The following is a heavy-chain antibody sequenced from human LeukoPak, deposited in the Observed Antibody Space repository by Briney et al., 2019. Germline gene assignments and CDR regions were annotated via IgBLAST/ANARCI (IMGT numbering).Heavy chain of an antibody. J-gene: IGHJ6*03. V-gene: IGHV1-8*01. CDR2: MNPNSGNT. CDR3: ARRVTMVRGVTYYMDV. CDR1: GYTFTRSV. Sequence: ASVKVSCKASGYTFTRSVINWVRQATGQGLEWMGWMNPNSGNTGYAQKFQGRVTMTRNTSLRTAYIALSSLRSEHTAVYYCARRVTMVRGVTYYMDVWGKGTTVTVSS. D-gene: IGHD3-10*01.